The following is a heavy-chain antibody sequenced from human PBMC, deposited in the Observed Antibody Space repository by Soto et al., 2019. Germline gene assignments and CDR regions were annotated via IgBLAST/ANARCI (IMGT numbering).Heavy chain of an antibody. D-gene: IGHD3-3*01. V-gene: IGHV1-69*13. Sequence: SVKVSCKASGGTFSSYAISWVRQAPGQGLEWMGGIIPIFGTANYAQKFQGRVTITADESTSTAYMELSSLRSEDTAVYYCARGERFLEWSLPYYYYGMDVWGQGTTVTVSS. J-gene: IGHJ6*02. CDR2: IIPIFGTA. CDR3: ARGERFLEWSLPYYYYGMDV. CDR1: GGTFSSYA.